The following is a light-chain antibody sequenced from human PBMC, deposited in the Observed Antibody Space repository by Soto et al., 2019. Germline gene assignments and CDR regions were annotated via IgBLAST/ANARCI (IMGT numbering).Light chain of an antibody. CDR1: HSASSN. CDR3: QQYGNSPYT. Sequence: DIVMTQSPATLSGSPGGRATVSCRASHSASSNLAWYQQKPGQAPRLLIYGESTRATGIPARFSGSASGTDFTLTISRLEPEDFAVYYCQQYGNSPYTFGQGTKVDI. J-gene: IGKJ2*01. CDR2: GES. V-gene: IGKV3-15*01.